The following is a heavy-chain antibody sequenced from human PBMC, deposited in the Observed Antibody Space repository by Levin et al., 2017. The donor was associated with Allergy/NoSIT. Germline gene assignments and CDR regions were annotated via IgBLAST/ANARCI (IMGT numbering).Heavy chain of an antibody. Sequence: SETLSLTCAISGDSVSSKTAAWNWIRQSPSRGLEWLGRTYYRSKWYNDYAVSVKSRITINPDTSKNQFSLQLNSVTPEDTAVYYCARDGIAAARGVDYWGQGTLVTVSS. J-gene: IGHJ4*02. CDR1: GDSVSSKTAA. CDR3: ARDGIAAARGVDY. V-gene: IGHV6-1*01. D-gene: IGHD6-13*01. CDR2: TYYRSKWYN.